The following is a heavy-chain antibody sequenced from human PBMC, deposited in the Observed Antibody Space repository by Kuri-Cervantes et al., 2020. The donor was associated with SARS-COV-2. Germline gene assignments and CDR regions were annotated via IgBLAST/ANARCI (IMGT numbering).Heavy chain of an antibody. CDR1: GYSISSGYY. V-gene: IGHV4-38-2*01. Sequence: SETLSLTCAVSGYSISSGYYWGWIRQPPGKGLEWIGSIYHSGSTYYNPSLKSRVTISVDTSKNQFSLKLGSVTAADTAVYYCARTQLGMNMDVWGKGTTVTVSS. CDR3: ARTQLGMNMDV. D-gene: IGHD7-27*01. CDR2: IYHSGST. J-gene: IGHJ6*03.